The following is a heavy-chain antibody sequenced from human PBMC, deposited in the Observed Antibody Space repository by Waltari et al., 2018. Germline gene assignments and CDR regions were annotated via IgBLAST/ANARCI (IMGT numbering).Heavy chain of an antibody. CDR1: GYTFTSYA. V-gene: IGHV1-3*01. D-gene: IGHD2-15*01. Sequence: QVQLVQSGAEVKKPGASVKVSCKASGYTFTSYAMTWVLQAPGQRLEWRGWINAGNGNKKYSQKFQGRVTITRDTSASTAYMELSSLRYEDTAVYYCARDEYCSGGSCYGFDYWGQGTLVTVSS. CDR3: ARDEYCSGGSCYGFDY. CDR2: INAGNGNK. J-gene: IGHJ4*02.